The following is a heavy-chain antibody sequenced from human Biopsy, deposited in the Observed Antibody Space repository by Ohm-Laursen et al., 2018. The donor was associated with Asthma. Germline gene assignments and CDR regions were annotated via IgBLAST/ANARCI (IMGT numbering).Heavy chain of an antibody. Sequence: SLRLSCSASGFTFSSYAMSWVRQAPGKGLEWVSAISGSGGSTYYADSVKGRFTISRDNSKNTLYLQMNSLRAEDTAVYYCAKGEWELLEANFDYWGQGTLVTVSS. CDR2: ISGSGGST. CDR1: GFTFSSYA. J-gene: IGHJ4*02. V-gene: IGHV3-23*01. D-gene: IGHD1-26*01. CDR3: AKGEWELLEANFDY.